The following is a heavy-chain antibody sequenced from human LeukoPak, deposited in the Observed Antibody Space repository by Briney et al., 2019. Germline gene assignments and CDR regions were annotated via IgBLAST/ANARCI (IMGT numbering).Heavy chain of an antibody. J-gene: IGHJ4*02. D-gene: IGHD6-19*01. V-gene: IGHV1-18*01. CDR1: GYTFTSYG. CDR3: ARDALAVAGCFDY. Sequence: GASVKVSCKASGYTFTSYGISWVRQAPGQGLEWMGWISAYNGNTNYAQKLQGRVTMTTDTSTSTAYKELRSLRSDDTAVYYCARDALAVAGCFDYWGQGTLVTVSS. CDR2: ISAYNGNT.